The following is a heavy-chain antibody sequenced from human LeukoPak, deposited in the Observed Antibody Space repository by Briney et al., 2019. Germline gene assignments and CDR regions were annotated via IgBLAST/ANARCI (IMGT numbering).Heavy chain of an antibody. Sequence: GSLRLSCAASGFTFSSYSMNRVRQAPGKGLEWVSYISSSSSTIYYADSVKGRFTISRDNAKNSLYLQMNSLRAEDTAVYYCATDLRAARPQDYWGQGTLVTVSS. CDR1: GFTFSSYS. CDR2: ISSSSSTI. V-gene: IGHV3-48*01. D-gene: IGHD6-6*01. J-gene: IGHJ4*02. CDR3: ATDLRAARPQDY.